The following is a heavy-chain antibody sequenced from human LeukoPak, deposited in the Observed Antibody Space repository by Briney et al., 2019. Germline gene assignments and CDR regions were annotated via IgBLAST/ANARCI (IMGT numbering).Heavy chain of an antibody. CDR2: IIPMFDKT. CDR3: AREAAYSGSSSQASFYFDY. CDR1: GYTFTSYD. D-gene: IGHD6-6*01. V-gene: IGHV1-69*13. Sequence: SVKVSCKASGYTFTSYDINWVRQTPGQGLEWMGGIIPMFDKTNYAQKFLGRLTITADESTTTAYMELNSLGSQDTGIYYCAREAAYSGSSSQASFYFDYWGQGTLVTVSS. J-gene: IGHJ4*02.